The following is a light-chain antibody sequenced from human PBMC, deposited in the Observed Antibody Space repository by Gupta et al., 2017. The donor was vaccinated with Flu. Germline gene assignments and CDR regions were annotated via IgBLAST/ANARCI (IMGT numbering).Light chain of an antibody. CDR1: QSISSW. J-gene: IGKJ1*01. CDR3: QQYNSYPWT. CDR2: KAS. Sequence: ASVGDRVTITCRASQSISSWLAWYQQKPGKAPKLLIYKASSLESGVPSRFSGSGSGTEFTLTISSLQPDDFATYYCQQYNSYPWTFGQGTKVEIK. V-gene: IGKV1-5*03.